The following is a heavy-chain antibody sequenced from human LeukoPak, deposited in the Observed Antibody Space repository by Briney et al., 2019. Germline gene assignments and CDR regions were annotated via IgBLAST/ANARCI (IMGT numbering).Heavy chain of an antibody. J-gene: IGHJ4*02. CDR3: AKRGIVEMATIDY. CDR2: IRYDGSNK. D-gene: IGHD5-24*01. V-gene: IGHV3-30*02. Sequence: GGSLRLSCAASGFTFSSYGMHWVRQAPGKGLEWVAFIRYDGSNKYYADSVKGRFTISRDNSKNTLYLQMNSLRAEDTAVYYCAKRGIVEMATIDYWGQGTLVTVSS. CDR1: GFTFSSYG.